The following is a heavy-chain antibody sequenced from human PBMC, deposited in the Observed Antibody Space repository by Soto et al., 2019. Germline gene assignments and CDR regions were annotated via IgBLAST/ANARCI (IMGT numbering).Heavy chain of an antibody. CDR1: GFTFSSYS. D-gene: IGHD3-22*01. J-gene: IGHJ5*02. CDR2: ISSSSSYI. CDR3: ASGDDSSGGCFDP. Sequence: GGSLRLSCAASGFTFSSYSMNWVRQAPGKGLEWVSSISSSSSYIYYADSVKGRFTISRDNAKNSLYLQMNSLRAEDTAVYYCASGDDSSGGCFDPWGQGTLVTVSS. V-gene: IGHV3-21*01.